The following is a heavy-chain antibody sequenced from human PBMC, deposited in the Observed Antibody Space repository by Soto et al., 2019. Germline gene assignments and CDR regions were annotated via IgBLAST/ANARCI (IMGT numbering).Heavy chain of an antibody. J-gene: IGHJ3*02. CDR1: GGTFSSYT. V-gene: IGHV1-69*02. Sequence: QVQLVQSGAEVKKPGSSVKVSCKASGGTFSSYTISWVRQAPGQGLEWMGRIIPILGIANYAQKFQGRVTITADKSTSTAYMELSSLRSEDTAVYYCARAYGDYRRSNAFDIWGQGTMVTVSS. CDR3: ARAYGDYRRSNAFDI. D-gene: IGHD4-17*01. CDR2: IIPILGIA.